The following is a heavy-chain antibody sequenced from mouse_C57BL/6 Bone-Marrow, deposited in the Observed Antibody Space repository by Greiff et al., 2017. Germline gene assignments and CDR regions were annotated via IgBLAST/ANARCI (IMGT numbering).Heavy chain of an antibody. J-gene: IGHJ2*01. V-gene: IGHV1-82*01. Sequence: QVQLQQSGPELVKPGASVKISCKASGYAFSSSWMNWVKQRPGKGLEWIGDIYPGGGYTNYNEKFKGKATLTADKSSSTAYMQLSSLTSEDSAIYCCARTYYYFDYWGQGTTLTVSS. D-gene: IGHD2-10*01. CDR3: ARTYYYFDY. CDR2: IYPGGGYT. CDR1: GYAFSSSW.